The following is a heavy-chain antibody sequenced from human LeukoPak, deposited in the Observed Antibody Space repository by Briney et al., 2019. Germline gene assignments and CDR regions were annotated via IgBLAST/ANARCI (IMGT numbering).Heavy chain of an antibody. CDR2: RWCDGSSK. CDR1: GFTFSSYG. V-gene: IGHV3-33*01. J-gene: IGHJ6*02. D-gene: IGHD6-13*01. CDR3: ARGQPPSYYDMDV. Sequence: GGSLRLSCAASGFTFSSYGMHWVRQAPGKGLEWVAVRWCDGSSKHYADSVKGRFTISRDNSKNTLYLQMSSLRAEDTALYYCARGQPPSYYDMDVWGQGTTVTVSS.